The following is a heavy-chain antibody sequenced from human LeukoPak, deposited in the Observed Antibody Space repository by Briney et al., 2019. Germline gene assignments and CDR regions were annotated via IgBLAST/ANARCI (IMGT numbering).Heavy chain of an antibody. V-gene: IGHV1-46*01. CDR3: AREIGPRQLHLWGSAFDY. CDR1: AYTFTNYY. Sequence: ASVKVSCKASAYTFTNYYMHWVRQAPGQGLEWMGIINPSDGKTSYAQKFQGRVTMTRDTSTSTVYMELSSLRSEDTAVYYCAREIGPRQLHLWGSAFDYWGQGTLVTVSS. J-gene: IGHJ4*02. CDR2: INPSDGKT. D-gene: IGHD5-18*01.